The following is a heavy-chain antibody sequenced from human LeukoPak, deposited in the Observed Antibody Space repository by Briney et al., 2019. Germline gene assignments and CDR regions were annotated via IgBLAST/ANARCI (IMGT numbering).Heavy chain of an antibody. CDR3: ARRHDYDDYWGYYYYGMDV. D-gene: IGHD4-17*01. CDR2: INSGGSAI. J-gene: IGHJ6*02. CDR1: GFTFSTYD. V-gene: IGHV3-48*03. Sequence: GGSLRLSCAAIGFTFSTYDVNWVRQAPGKGLEWVSYINSGGSAISYTDSVKGRFTISRDDAKNSVFLQMNSLRAEDTAIYYCARRHDYDDYWGYYYYGMDVWGQGTTVTVSS.